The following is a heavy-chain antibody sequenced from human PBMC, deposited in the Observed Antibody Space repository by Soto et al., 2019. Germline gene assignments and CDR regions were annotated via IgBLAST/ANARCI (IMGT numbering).Heavy chain of an antibody. D-gene: IGHD3-3*01. Sequence: SETLSLTCAVYGGSFSGYYWSWIRQPPGKGLEWIGEINHSGSTNYNPSIKSRVTISVDTSKNQFSLKLSSVTAADTAVYYCARLYYDFWSGYHSSPYYYYYYMDVWGKGTTVTVSS. CDR1: GGSFSGYY. V-gene: IGHV4-34*01. CDR2: INHSGST. J-gene: IGHJ6*03. CDR3: ARLYYDFWSGYHSSPYYYYYYMDV.